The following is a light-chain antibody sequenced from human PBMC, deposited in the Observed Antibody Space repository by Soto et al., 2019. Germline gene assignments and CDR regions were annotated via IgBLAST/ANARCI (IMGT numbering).Light chain of an antibody. CDR2: DAS. Sequence: IVLTQCPATLSLSHGERASLSCRASQSVSSYLAWYQQKPGQAPRLLIYDASNRATGIPARFSGSGSGTDFTLTIGSLEPEDFAVYYCQQRSNWPTFGQGTRLEI. J-gene: IGKJ5*01. CDR3: QQRSNWPT. V-gene: IGKV3-11*01. CDR1: QSVSSY.